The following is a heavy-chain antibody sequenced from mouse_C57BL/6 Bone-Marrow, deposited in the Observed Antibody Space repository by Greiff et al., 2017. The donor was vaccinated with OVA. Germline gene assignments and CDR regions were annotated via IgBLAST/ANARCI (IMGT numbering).Heavy chain of an antibody. V-gene: IGHV1-64*01. J-gene: IGHJ1*03. CDR2: IHPNSGST. Sequence: QVQLQQPGAELVKPGASVKLSCKASGYTFTSYWMHWVKQRPGQGLEWIGMIHPNSGSTNYNEKFKSKATLTVDKSSSTAYMQLSSLTSEDSAVYYCASGRSPYDGYYYWYIDVWGTGTTVTVSS. D-gene: IGHD2-3*01. CDR1: GYTFTSYW. CDR3: ASGRSPYDGYYYWYIDV.